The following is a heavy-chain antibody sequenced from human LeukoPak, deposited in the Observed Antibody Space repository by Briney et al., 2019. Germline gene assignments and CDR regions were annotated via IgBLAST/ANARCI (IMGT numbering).Heavy chain of an antibody. CDR2: ISGSGGST. J-gene: IGHJ4*02. CDR1: GFTFSSYA. D-gene: IGHD2-21*02. V-gene: IGHV3-23*01. CDR3: AKDRGYYGGVCYTGLLY. Sequence: GGSLRLSCALSGFTFSSYAMSWVRQAPGKGLEWVSAISGSGGSTYYADSVKGRFTISRDNSKNTLYLQMNSLRAEDTAVYYCAKDRGYYGGVCYTGLLYCGQGTLVTVSS.